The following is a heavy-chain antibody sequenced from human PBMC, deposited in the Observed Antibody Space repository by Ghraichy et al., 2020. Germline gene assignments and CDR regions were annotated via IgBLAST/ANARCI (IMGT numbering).Heavy chain of an antibody. CDR1: GFTFSSYW. J-gene: IGHJ4*02. D-gene: IGHD5-12*01. CDR2: IKQDGSEK. Sequence: GESLNISCAASGFTFSSYWMSWVRQAPGKGLEWVADIKQDGSEKYYVDSVKGRFTISRDNAKNSLYLQMNSLRAEDTAVYYCARESSGYDTRGEPFDYWGQGTLVTVSS. V-gene: IGHV3-7*03. CDR3: ARESSGYDTRGEPFDY.